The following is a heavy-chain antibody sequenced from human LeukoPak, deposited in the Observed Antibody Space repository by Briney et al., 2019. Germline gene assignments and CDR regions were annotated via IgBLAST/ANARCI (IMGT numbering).Heavy chain of an antibody. CDR2: ISSTGSTT. CDR3: AIESTVTHAFDI. D-gene: IGHD4-17*01. V-gene: IGHV3-48*02. Sequence: GGSLRLSCAASGFTFNTYTMNWVRQAPGKGLEWVSIISSTGSTTYYADSVKGRFTISRDNAKNSLYLQMNSLRDEDTAVYYCAIESTVTHAFDIWGQGTMVTVSS. J-gene: IGHJ3*02. CDR1: GFTFNTYT.